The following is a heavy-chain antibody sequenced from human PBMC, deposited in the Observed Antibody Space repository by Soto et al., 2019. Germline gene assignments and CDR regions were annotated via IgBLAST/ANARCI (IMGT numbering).Heavy chain of an antibody. CDR3: AGGSGWLIDH. J-gene: IGHJ4*02. Sequence: EVQLVESGGGLVQPGGSLRLSCAASGFTFSNFWMNWVRQAPGRGLEWLAIIRQDGSEDLYVDSLKDRFTISRDNAKNSLYLQINSLRAEDTAVYYCAGGSGWLIDHWGQGTLVPVSS. CDR2: IRQDGSED. V-gene: IGHV3-7*04. CDR1: GFTFSNFW. D-gene: IGHD3-10*01.